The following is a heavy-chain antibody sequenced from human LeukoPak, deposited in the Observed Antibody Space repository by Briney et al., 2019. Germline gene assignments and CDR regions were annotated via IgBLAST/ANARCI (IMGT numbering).Heavy chain of an antibody. CDR1: GFTFTKYW. CDR3: AREVWGPEY. Sequence: SGGSLRLSCAASGFTFTKYWMTWVRQAPGKGLEWVGNIKQDGSDKNYMDSVKGRFTISRDNTKNSVYLQMSSLRAEDTAVYYCAREVWGPEYWGQGTPVTVSS. J-gene: IGHJ4*02. V-gene: IGHV3-7*01. CDR2: IKQDGSDK. D-gene: IGHD1-14*01.